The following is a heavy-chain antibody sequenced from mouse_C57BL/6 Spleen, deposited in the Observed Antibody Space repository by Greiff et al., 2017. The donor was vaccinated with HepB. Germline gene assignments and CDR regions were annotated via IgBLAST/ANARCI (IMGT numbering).Heavy chain of an antibody. J-gene: IGHJ1*03. CDR1: GYTFTSYW. CDR2: IHPNSGST. D-gene: IGHD1-1*01. V-gene: IGHV1-64*01. CDR3: AREEGDYYGSSWYFDV. Sequence: QVQLQQPGAELVKPGASVKLSCKASGYTFTSYWMHWVKQRPGQGLEWIGMIHPNSGSTNYNEKFKSKATLTVDKSSSTAYMQLSSLTSEDSAVYYCAREEGDYYGSSWYFDVWGTGTTVTVSS.